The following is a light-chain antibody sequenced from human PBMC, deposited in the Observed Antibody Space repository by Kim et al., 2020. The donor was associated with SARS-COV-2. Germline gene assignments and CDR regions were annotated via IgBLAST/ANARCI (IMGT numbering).Light chain of an antibody. Sequence: STGDRVIITCLASQGISSYLAWYQQKPGKAPKLLIYAASTLQSGVPSRFSGSGSGTDFTLTISCLQSEDFATYYCQQYYSYPPLTFGGGTKVDIK. J-gene: IGKJ4*01. CDR3: QQYYSYPPLT. CDR1: QGISSY. V-gene: IGKV1-8*01. CDR2: AAS.